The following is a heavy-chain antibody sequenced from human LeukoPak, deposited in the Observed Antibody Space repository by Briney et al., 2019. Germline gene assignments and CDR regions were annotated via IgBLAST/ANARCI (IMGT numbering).Heavy chain of an antibody. CDR2: IKQDGSEK. CDR1: GFTFSRYW. V-gene: IGHV3-7*01. J-gene: IGHJ4*02. Sequence: GGSLRLSCAASGFTFSRYWMSWVHQAPGNGLEWVANIKQDGSEKYYVDSVKGRFTISRDNAKNSLYLQMNSLRAEDTAVYYCAREPASYFDYWGQGTLVNVSS. CDR3: AREPASYFDY.